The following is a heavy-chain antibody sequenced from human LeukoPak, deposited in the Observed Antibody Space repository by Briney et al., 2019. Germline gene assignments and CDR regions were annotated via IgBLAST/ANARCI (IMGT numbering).Heavy chain of an antibody. D-gene: IGHD5-18*01. Sequence: GGSLRLSFAASGFAFSDYSMNWVRQAPGKGLEWVSYISSSDNTIHYADSVKGRCTISRDNAKNSLYLEMNSLRDDDTAVYYCARVHRGYSYGRLDYWGQGTLVTVSS. CDR1: GFAFSDYS. V-gene: IGHV3-48*02. CDR2: ISSSDNTI. CDR3: ARVHRGYSYGRLDY. J-gene: IGHJ4*02.